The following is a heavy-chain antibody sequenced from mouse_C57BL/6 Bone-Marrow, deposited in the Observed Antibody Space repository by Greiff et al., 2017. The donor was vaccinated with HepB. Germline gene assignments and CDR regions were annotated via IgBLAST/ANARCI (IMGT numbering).Heavy chain of an antibody. V-gene: IGHV5-6*01. Sequence: EVMLVESGGDLVKPGGSLKLSCAASGFTFSSYGMSWVRQTPDKRLEWVATISSGGSYTYYPDSVKGRFTISRDNAKNTLYLQMSSLKSEDTAMYYCARQGVVALDYWGQGTTLTVSS. D-gene: IGHD1-1*01. J-gene: IGHJ2*01. CDR1: GFTFSSYG. CDR2: ISSGGSYT. CDR3: ARQGVVALDY.